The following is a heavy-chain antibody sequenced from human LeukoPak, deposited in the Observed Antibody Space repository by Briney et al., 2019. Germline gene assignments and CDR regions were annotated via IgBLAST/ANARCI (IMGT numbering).Heavy chain of an antibody. D-gene: IGHD6-13*01. Sequence: GGSLRLSCVVSGFTFSSYAMSWVRQAPGKGLEWVSVIYRGGSTYYADSVKGRFTMSRDNSKNTVYLQMDSLRAEDTAVYYCARDRGAAAGNWGQGTLVTVSS. CDR2: IYRGGST. CDR1: GFTFSSYA. J-gene: IGHJ4*02. CDR3: ARDRGAAAGN. V-gene: IGHV3-53*01.